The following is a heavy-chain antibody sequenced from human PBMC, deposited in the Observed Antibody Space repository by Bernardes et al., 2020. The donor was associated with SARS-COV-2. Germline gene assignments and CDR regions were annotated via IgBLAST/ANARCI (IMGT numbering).Heavy chain of an antibody. CDR2: ISSGSTSI. D-gene: IGHD2-15*01. CDR3: ARELLNAFDI. V-gene: IGHV3-21*01. CDR1: GFSLSSYS. Sequence: GGSLRLSCSASGFSLSSYSMNWVRQAPGKGLEWVSSISSGSTSIYYADSLEGRFTISSDNAKNSLFLQMNSLRVEDTAVYYCARELLNAFDIWGQGTMVTVSS. J-gene: IGHJ3*02.